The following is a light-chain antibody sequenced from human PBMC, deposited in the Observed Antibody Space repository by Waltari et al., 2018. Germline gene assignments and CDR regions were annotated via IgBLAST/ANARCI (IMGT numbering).Light chain of an antibody. V-gene: IGKV3-20*01. CDR3: QNHERLPAT. CDR1: QNIGRY. Sequence: ELVLTQSPGTLSLSQGESATLSCRASQNIGRYLVWYQQKPGQPPRLLIYAASTRATGIPDRFIGSGSGTDFSLTIARLEPEDFAVYFCQNHERLPATFGQGTKVEI. J-gene: IGKJ1*01. CDR2: AAS.